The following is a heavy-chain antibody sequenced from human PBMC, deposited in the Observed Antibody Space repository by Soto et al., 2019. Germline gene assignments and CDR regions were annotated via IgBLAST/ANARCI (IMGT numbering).Heavy chain of an antibody. D-gene: IGHD2-2*01. Sequence: GESLKISCKGSGYSFTSYWIGWVRQMPGKGLEWMGIIYPGDSDTRYSPSFQGQVTISADKSISTAYLQWSSLKASDTAMYYCARHSYSGYCSSTSCYGFDYWGQGTLVTVSS. V-gene: IGHV5-51*01. J-gene: IGHJ4*02. CDR1: GYSFTSYW. CDR3: ARHSYSGYCSSTSCYGFDY. CDR2: IYPGDSDT.